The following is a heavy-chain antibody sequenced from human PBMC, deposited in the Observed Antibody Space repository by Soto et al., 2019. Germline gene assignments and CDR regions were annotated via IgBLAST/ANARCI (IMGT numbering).Heavy chain of an antibody. CDR3: ARGSVDTVDSSGFYEY. D-gene: IGHD3-22*01. CDR1: GGSFSAYY. V-gene: IGHV4-34*01. J-gene: IGHJ4*02. CDR2: INHSGGT. Sequence: QVLLQQWGAGLLKPSETLSLTCAVYGGSFSAYYWSWIRQPPGKGLEWIGAINHSGGTSYNPSLMRRVTISVDTSKSQFSLKLTTVNAADRAVYYCARGSVDTVDSSGFYEYWFQGTPVTVS.